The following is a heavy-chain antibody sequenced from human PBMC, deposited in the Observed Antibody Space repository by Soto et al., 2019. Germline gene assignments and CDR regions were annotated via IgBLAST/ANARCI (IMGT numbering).Heavy chain of an antibody. CDR2: INPNTGGT. V-gene: IGHV1-2*02. D-gene: IGHD6-19*01. CDR1: GYTFTGYY. CDR3: ARDRVDYSSFHYGMDV. J-gene: IGHJ6*02. Sequence: ASVKVSCKASGYTFTGYYIHWVRQAPGQGLEWMGWINPNTGGTNYPQNFRDRVTMTTDTSISTAYMELSRPTSDDTAVYYCARDRVDYSSFHYGMDVWGQGTTVTVSS.